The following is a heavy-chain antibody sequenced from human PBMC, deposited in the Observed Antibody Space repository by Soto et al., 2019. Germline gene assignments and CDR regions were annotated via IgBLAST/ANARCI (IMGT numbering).Heavy chain of an antibody. V-gene: IGHV1-69*13. CDR1: GGTFSSYA. D-gene: IGHD6-13*01. CDR2: IIPIFSTA. Sequence: SVKVSCKTSGGTFSSYAITWLRQAPGQGLEWMGGIIPIFSTANYAQKFQGRVTITADESTSTAYMELSSLRSDDTAVYFCATSYSSSWYLINWGQGTLVTVSS. CDR3: ATSYSSSWYLIN. J-gene: IGHJ4*02.